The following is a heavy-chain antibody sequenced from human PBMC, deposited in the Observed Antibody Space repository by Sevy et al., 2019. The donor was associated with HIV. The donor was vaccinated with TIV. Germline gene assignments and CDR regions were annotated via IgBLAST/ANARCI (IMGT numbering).Heavy chain of an antibody. J-gene: IGHJ1*01. CDR3: ATSGTGSSGHQGDEYFQH. Sequence: GGSLRLSCAASGFTFSSYSMNWVRQAPGKGLEWVSYISSSSSTIYYADSVKGRFTISRDNAKNSLYLQMNSLRDEDTAVYYCATSGTGSSGHQGDEYFQHWGQGTLVTVSS. V-gene: IGHV3-48*02. CDR1: GFTFSSYS. CDR2: ISSSSSTI. D-gene: IGHD3-22*01.